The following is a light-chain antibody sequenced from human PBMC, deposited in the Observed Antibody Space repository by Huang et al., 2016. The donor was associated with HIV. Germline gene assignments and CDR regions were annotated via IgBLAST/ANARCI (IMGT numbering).Light chain of an antibody. CDR2: WAS. Sequence: DIVMTQSPDSLAVSLCARATLHCKSSQSIFLRSNSVNYLAWYQQKPGQPPNLLIFWASTRASGVPDRFSGSGSVTDFTLTSSSLQAEDVAVYYCQQYYTTPCTFGQGTKLDIK. CDR3: QQYYTTPCT. CDR1: QSIFLRSNSVNY. V-gene: IGKV4-1*01. J-gene: IGKJ2*02.